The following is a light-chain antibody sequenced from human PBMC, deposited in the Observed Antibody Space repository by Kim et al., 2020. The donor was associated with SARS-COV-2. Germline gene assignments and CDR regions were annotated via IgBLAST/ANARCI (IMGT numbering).Light chain of an antibody. J-gene: IGKJ4*01. CDR1: ENVATN. CDR3: QQYNRWPT. Sequence: SVSPGETATLSCRPSENVATNLAWYQAKPGQPPRLLIYFAVTRATGVPARFSGSGSGTDFTLTISSLHSEDFAVYYCQQYNRWPTFGGGTKVDIK. V-gene: IGKV3-15*01. CDR2: FAV.